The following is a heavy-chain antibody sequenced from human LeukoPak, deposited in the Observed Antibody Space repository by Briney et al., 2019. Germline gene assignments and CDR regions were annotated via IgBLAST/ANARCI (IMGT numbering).Heavy chain of an antibody. D-gene: IGHD6-6*01. CDR2: IGWNSGSI. J-gene: IGHJ4*02. CDR1: GFTLDDYA. CDR3: AKGLVGSSIADFFDY. Sequence: GGSLRLSCAASGFTLDDYAMHWVRQAPGKGLEWVSGIGWNSGSIGYADSVKGRFTISRDNAKNSLYLQMNSLRGEDMALYYCAKGLVGSSIADFFDYWGQGILVTVSS. V-gene: IGHV3-9*03.